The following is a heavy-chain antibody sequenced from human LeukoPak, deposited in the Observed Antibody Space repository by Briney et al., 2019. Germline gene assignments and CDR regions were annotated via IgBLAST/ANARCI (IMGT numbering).Heavy chain of an antibody. CDR3: ARRGGYDFWSGYYKWYFEY. Sequence: PGGSLRLSCAASGFTFSSYRMSWVRQAPGKGLEWVANIKQDGSEKYYVDSVKGRFTISRDNAKNSLYLQMNSLRAEDTAVYYCARRGGYDFWSGYYKWYFEYWGQGTLVTVSS. D-gene: IGHD3-3*01. CDR1: GFTFSSYR. V-gene: IGHV3-7*01. CDR2: IKQDGSEK. J-gene: IGHJ4*02.